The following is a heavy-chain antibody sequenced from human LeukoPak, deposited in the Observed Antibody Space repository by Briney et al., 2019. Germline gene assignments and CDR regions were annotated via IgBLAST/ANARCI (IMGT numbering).Heavy chain of an antibody. D-gene: IGHD4-11*01. J-gene: IGHJ2*01. CDR3: ARDPSNFAGFFDL. CDR1: GGSISSYY. CDR2: IFSTGNT. Sequence: SETLSLTCTVSGGSISSYYWSWIRQPPGGGPEWIGYIFSTGNTNYSPSLQSRLTISLDTSKNQFSLKLTSVTAADTAIYYCARDPSNFAGFFDLWGRGTLVTVSS. V-gene: IGHV4-59*01.